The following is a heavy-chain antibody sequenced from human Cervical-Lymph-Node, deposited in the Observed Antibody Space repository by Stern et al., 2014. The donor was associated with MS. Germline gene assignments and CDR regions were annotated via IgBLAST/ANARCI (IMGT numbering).Heavy chain of an antibody. V-gene: IGHV1-46*01. D-gene: IGHD1-26*01. J-gene: IGHJ4*02. Sequence: QVQLVQSGAEVKKPGASVKVSCKASGYTFTNYYMHWVRQAPGQGLAWMGIINPCGGSTSYAQKFQCRVTMTRDTSTSTVYMELSSLRSEDTAVYYCARTQRGSQITFDHWGQGTLVTVSS. CDR3: ARTQRGSQITFDH. CDR2: INPCGGST. CDR1: GYTFTNYY.